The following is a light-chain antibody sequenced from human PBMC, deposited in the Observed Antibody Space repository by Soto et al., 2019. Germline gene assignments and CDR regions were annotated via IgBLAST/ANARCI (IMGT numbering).Light chain of an antibody. J-gene: IGKJ4*01. CDR2: DTS. V-gene: IGKV3-11*01. Sequence: EIVLTQSPGTLSLSPGESATLSCRASQSVSHFLAWYQQKPGQAPRLLIYDTSSRATGIPGRFSGSGSGTDFTLTIDSLEPEDSAVYYCQQRTDWPTFGGGTNVEI. CDR1: QSVSHF. CDR3: QQRTDWPT.